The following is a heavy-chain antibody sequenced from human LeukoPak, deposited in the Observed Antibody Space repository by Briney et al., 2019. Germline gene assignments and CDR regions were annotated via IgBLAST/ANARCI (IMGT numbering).Heavy chain of an antibody. CDR2: IRYDGSNK. D-gene: IGHD1-26*01. CDR1: GFTFSSYG. J-gene: IGHJ2*01. V-gene: IGHV3-30*02. CDR3: AKGVGANWYFDL. Sequence: PGGSLRLSCAASGFTFSSYGMHWVRQAPGKGLEWVAFIRYDGSNKYYADSVKGRFTISRDNSKNTLYLQMNSLRAEDTAVYYCAKGVGANWYFDLWGRGTLVTVSS.